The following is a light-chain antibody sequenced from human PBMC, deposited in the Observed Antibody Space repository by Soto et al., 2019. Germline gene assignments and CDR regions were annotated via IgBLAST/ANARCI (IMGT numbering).Light chain of an antibody. Sequence: SHITQAPYLLLPCVGDRVTVTFRERQGISSYLDWYQQKPGKAPKLLIYAASILQSGVPSRFSGSGSGTDFTLTISSLQPEDFAAYYCQQSDGSPTWTFGQGTKVDIK. CDR3: QQSDGSPTWT. V-gene: IGKV1-39*01. CDR1: QGISSY. CDR2: AAS. J-gene: IGKJ1*01.